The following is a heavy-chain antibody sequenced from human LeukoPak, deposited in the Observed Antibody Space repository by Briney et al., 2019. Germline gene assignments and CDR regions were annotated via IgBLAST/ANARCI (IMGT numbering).Heavy chain of an antibody. V-gene: IGHV1-69*13. CDR1: GGTFSSYA. CDR2: IIPIFGTA. Sequence: GASVKASCKASGGTFSSYAISWVRQAPGQGLEWMGGIIPIFGTANYAQKFQGRVTITADESTSTAYLEPSSLRSEDTAVYYCARGSYYYYYMDVWGKGTTVTVSS. CDR3: ARGSYYYYYMDV. J-gene: IGHJ6*03.